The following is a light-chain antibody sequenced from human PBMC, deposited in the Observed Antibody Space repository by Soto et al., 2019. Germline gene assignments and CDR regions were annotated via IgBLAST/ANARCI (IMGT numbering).Light chain of an antibody. Sequence: QSVLTQPASVSGSPGQSIAISCTGTGSDVGDYNYVSWYQQHPGKAPKLMIYGVTNRPSGVSNRFSGSKSGNTASLTISGLQAEDDADYYCTSHTTRSTLVFGTGTKVTVL. CDR2: GVT. J-gene: IGLJ1*01. CDR3: TSHTTRSTLV. V-gene: IGLV2-14*01. CDR1: GSDVGDYNY.